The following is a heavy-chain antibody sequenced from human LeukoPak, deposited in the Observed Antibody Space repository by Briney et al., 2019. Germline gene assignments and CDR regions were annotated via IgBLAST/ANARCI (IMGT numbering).Heavy chain of an antibody. D-gene: IGHD2-15*01. CDR1: DYTFTNYG. J-gene: IGHJ4*02. V-gene: IGHV1-18*01. Sequence: ASVKVSCKASDYTFTNYGISWVRQAPGQGLEWMGRISAYNGDTNYAQKFQGRLTLTTDTSTSTAYMELRSLRSDDTAIYYCARASAQWSDYWGQGTLVTVSS. CDR2: ISAYNGDT. CDR3: ARASAQWSDY.